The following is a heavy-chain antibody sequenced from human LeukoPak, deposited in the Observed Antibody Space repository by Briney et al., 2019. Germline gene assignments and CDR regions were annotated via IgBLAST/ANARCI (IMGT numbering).Heavy chain of an antibody. Sequence: PGGSLRLSCAASGFTVSSNYMSWVRQAPGKGLEWVSVIYSGGSTYYADSVKGRFTISRDNSKNTLYLQMNSLRAEDTAVYYCAKDFTPYYYDSSGYYPDAFGIWGQGTMVTVSS. CDR1: GFTVSSNY. CDR2: IYSGGST. CDR3: AKDFTPYYYDSSGYYPDAFGI. J-gene: IGHJ3*02. V-gene: IGHV3-53*01. D-gene: IGHD3-22*01.